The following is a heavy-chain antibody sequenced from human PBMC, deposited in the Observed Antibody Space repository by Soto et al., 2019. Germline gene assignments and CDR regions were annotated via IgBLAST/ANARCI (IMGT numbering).Heavy chain of an antibody. D-gene: IGHD3-3*01. V-gene: IGHV3-23*01. CDR2: ISGSGGST. J-gene: IGHJ2*01. CDR3: AKEGDDFWSGYYYYWYFDL. Sequence: EVQLLESGGGLVQPGGSLRLSCAASGFTFSSYAMSWVRQAPGKGLELVSAISGSGGSTYYADSVKGRFTISRDNYKNTRYLQMNSLRAEDTAVYYCAKEGDDFWSGYYYYWYFDLRGRGTLVTVCS. CDR1: GFTFSSYA.